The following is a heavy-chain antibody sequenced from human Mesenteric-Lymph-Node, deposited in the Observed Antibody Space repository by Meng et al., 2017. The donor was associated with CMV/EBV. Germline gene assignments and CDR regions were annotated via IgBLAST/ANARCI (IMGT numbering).Heavy chain of an antibody. CDR2: INHSGVP. CDR1: GGSCSGYY. D-gene: IGHD2-15*01. CDR3: ARGSDIPVNNY. Sequence: QVQLQQWGAGLLKPSETLSLTCAVYGGSCSGYYWSWIRQPPGKGLEGIGEINHSGVPNYNPSLKSRVTISLDRSKNQFSLKLSSVTAEDTAVYYCARGSDIPVNNYWGQGTLVTVSS. J-gene: IGHJ4*02. V-gene: IGHV4-34*01.